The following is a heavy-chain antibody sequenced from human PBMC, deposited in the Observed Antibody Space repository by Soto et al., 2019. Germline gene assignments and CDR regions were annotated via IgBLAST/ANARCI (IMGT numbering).Heavy chain of an antibody. CDR2: ISCNYYST. CDR1: GFTVSSYH. CDR3: AKDGDSTGYYYFDY. J-gene: IGHJ4*02. D-gene: IGHD3-22*01. Sequence: GGSLRLSCAASGFTVSSYHMSWVRQAPGKGLEWVAGISCNYYSTYYADSVKGRFTISRDNSKNTLYLQMNSLRAEDTAVYYCAKDGDSTGYYYFDYWGQGTLVTVSS. V-gene: IGHV3-23*01.